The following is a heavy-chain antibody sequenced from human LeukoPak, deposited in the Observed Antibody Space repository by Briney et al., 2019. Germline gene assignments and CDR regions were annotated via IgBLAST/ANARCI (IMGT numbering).Heavy chain of an antibody. CDR2: IYPGDSDT. D-gene: IGHD3-22*01. J-gene: IGHJ4*02. Sequence: ESLKISCKGSGYSLTSYWIGWVRQMPGKGLEWMGIIYPGDSDTRYSPSFQGQVTISADKSISTAYLQWSSLKASDTAMYYCARQDYYYDSSGYFRLFDYWGQGTLVTVSS. CDR1: GYSLTSYW. V-gene: IGHV5-51*01. CDR3: ARQDYYYDSSGYFRLFDY.